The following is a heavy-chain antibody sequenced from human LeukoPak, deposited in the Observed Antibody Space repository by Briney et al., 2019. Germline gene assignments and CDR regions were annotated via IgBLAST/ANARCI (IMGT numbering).Heavy chain of an antibody. Sequence: GLCCTASGLTFYEYAMHWVRQDPGKGLEWVSGITWNSGSIAYADSVKGRFTISRDNAKNSLYLQVNSLRSEDTALYYCAAGAGITRYWGQGTLVTVSS. V-gene: IGHV3-9*01. CDR1: GLTFYEYA. CDR3: AAGAGITRY. D-gene: IGHD3-10*01. J-gene: IGHJ4*02. CDR2: ITWNSGSI.